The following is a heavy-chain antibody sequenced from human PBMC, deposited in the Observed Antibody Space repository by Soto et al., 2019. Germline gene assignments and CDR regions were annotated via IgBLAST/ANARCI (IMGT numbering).Heavy chain of an antibody. CDR2: ISYDGSNK. CDR3: ARGGQLGYCSGGACYRMGY. V-gene: IGHV3-30-3*01. CDR1: GFTFSSYA. D-gene: IGHD2-15*01. J-gene: IGHJ4*02. Sequence: QVQLVESGGGVVQPGRSLRLSCAASGFTFSSYAVHWVRQAPGMGLEWVAVISYDGSNKYYADSVKGRFTISRDNSKNTLYLQMNSLRAEDTAVYYCARGGQLGYCSGGACYRMGYWAQGTLVTVSS.